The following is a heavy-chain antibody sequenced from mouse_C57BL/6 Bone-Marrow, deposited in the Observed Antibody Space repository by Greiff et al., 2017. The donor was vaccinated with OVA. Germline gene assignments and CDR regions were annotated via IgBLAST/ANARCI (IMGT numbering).Heavy chain of an antibody. Sequence: VQLQQPGPELVKPGASVKISCKASGYSFTGYYMHWVKQSPEKGLEWIGEINPSTGGTTYNQKFKAKATLTVDKSSSTAYMQLKSLTSEDSAVYYCARTGSWFAYWGQGTLVTVSA. CDR3: ARTGSWFAY. D-gene: IGHD4-1*01. J-gene: IGHJ3*01. CDR2: INPSTGGT. V-gene: IGHV1-42*01. CDR1: GYSFTGYY.